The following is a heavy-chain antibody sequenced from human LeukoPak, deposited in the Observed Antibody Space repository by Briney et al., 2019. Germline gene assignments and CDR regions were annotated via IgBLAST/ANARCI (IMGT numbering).Heavy chain of an antibody. V-gene: IGHV1-46*01. CDR2: INPSGGST. J-gene: IGHJ4*02. Sequence: GASVKVSCKASGYTFTSYYMHWVRQAPGQGLEWMGIINPSGGSTSYAQKFQGRVTMTRDTSTSTVYMELSSLRSEDTAVYYCARGNKYQLLPTSGFDYWGQGTLVTVSS. CDR1: GYTFTSYY. CDR3: ARGNKYQLLPTSGFDY. D-gene: IGHD2-2*01.